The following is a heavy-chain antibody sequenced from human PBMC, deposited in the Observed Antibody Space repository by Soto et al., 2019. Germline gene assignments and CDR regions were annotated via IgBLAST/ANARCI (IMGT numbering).Heavy chain of an antibody. D-gene: IGHD5-18*01. CDR3: ARDRYGYGLARS. J-gene: IGHJ4*02. CDR2: ISSSSSTI. CDR1: GCNFSTHD. Sequence: GGSMRLSYAISGCNFSTHDVNWVRQAPGKGLEWVSYISSSSSTIYYADSVKGRFTISRDNAKNSLYLQMNSLRAEDTAVYYWARDRYGYGLARSGGQGTLVTAS. V-gene: IGHV3-48*01.